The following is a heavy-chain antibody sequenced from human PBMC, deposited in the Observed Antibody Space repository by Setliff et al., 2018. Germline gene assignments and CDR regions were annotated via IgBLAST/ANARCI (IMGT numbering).Heavy chain of an antibody. J-gene: IGHJ3*02. CDR2: IYPGDSDT. CDR3: ARQAIFGSDAFDI. CDR1: GYSSTSYW. D-gene: IGHD3-3*01. Sequence: GESLKISCKGSGYSSTSYWIGWVRQMPGKGLEWMGIIYPGDSDTRYSPSFQGQVTISADKSISTAYLQWSSLKASDTAMYYCARQAIFGSDAFDIWGQGTMVTVSS. V-gene: IGHV5-51*01.